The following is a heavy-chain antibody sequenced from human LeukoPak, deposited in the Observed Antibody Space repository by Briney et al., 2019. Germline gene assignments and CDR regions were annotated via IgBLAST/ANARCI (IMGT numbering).Heavy chain of an antibody. CDR3: ARDAKGDLPAFDI. Sequence: MPSETLSLTCTVSGGSISSCSYYWGWNPPPQGKGLVGLVGIYYSASTKYNPSLKSRVTISVDTYKNQFSLKLSSVTAADTAVYYCARDAKGDLPAFDIWGQGTMVSVSS. CDR2: IYYSAST. J-gene: IGHJ3*02. V-gene: IGHV4-39*07. CDR1: GGSISSCSYY.